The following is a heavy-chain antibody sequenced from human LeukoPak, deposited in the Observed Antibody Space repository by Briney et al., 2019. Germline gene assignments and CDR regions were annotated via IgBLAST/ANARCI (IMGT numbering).Heavy chain of an antibody. Sequence: ASVKVSCKASGYTFNYYYMHWVRQAPGKGVEWMGWIHPSSGTTNYAQKFQGRVTMTRDTSVSTAYMELTRLRSDDSAVFYCIRGPGHYFDYWGQGTVVTVPS. D-gene: IGHD3-10*01. CDR1: GYTFNYYY. V-gene: IGHV1-2*02. J-gene: IGHJ4*02. CDR3: IRGPGHYFDY. CDR2: IHPSSGTT.